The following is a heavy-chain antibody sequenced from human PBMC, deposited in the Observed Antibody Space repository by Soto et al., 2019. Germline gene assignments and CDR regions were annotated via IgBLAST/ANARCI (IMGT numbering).Heavy chain of an antibody. CDR3: ARDRGAVAGTRYYYGMDV. CDR2: IWYDGTNK. J-gene: IGHJ6*02. CDR1: GFTFSSYG. D-gene: IGHD6-13*01. Sequence: QVQLVESGGGVVQPGRSLRLSCAASGFTFSSYGMHWVRQAPGKGLEWVAVIWYDGTNKYYADSVKGRFTISRDNSTNTLYLQMNSLRAEDTAVYYCARDRGAVAGTRYYYGMDVWGQGTKVTVSS. V-gene: IGHV3-33*01.